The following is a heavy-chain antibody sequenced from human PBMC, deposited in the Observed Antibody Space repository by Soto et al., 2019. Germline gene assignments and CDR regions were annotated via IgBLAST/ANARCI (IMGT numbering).Heavy chain of an antibody. CDR2: IYYSGST. V-gene: IGHV4-39*07. CDR1: GGSISSSSYY. J-gene: IGHJ4*02. D-gene: IGHD5-12*01. CDR3: ARGYSGYPVKFDY. Sequence: PSETLSLTCTVSGGSISSSSYYWGWIRQPPGKGLEWIGSIYYSGSTYYNPSLKSRVTLSVDTSKNQFSLKLSSMTAADTAMYYCARGYSGYPVKFDYWGQGTLVTVSS.